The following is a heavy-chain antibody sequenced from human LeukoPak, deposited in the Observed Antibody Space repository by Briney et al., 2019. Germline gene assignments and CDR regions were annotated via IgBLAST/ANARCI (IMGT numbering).Heavy chain of an antibody. D-gene: IGHD3-16*01. CDR3: ASGLDDYGPFDF. CDR1: GDSITISSYY. J-gene: IGHJ4*02. Sequence: SETLSLTCTVSGDSITISSYYFSWIRQPPGKGLEWIGYIYYSGSTRYSPSLKSGVTISIDTSKQQFSLRLASVTAADTAIYYCASGLDDYGPFDFWGQGTLVTVSS. V-gene: IGHV4-61*01. CDR2: IYYSGST.